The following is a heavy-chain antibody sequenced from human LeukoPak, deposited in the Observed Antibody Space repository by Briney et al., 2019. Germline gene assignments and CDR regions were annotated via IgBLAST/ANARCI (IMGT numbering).Heavy chain of an antibody. V-gene: IGHV4-39*01. Sequence: PSETLSLTCTVSGGSISSSSYYWGWIRQPPGKGLEWIGSIYYSGSTYYNPSLKSRVTISVDTSKNQFSLKLSSVTAADTAVYYCARLPTVATVWPYWGQGTLVTVSS. J-gene: IGHJ4*02. CDR1: GGSISSSSYY. CDR2: IYYSGST. D-gene: IGHD4-17*01. CDR3: ARLPTVATVWPY.